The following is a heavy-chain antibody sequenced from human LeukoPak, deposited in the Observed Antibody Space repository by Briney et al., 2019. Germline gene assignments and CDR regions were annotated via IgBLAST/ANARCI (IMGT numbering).Heavy chain of an antibody. J-gene: IGHJ4*02. V-gene: IGHV4-59*01. CDR2: IYYSGST. D-gene: IGHD3-10*01. Sequence: PSETLSLTCTVSSGSISSYYWSWIRQPPGKGLEWIGYIYYSGSTNYNPSLKSRVTISVDTSKNQFSLKLSSVTAADTAVYYCARGWFREPHYYFDYWGQGTLVTVSS. CDR3: ARGWFREPHYYFDY. CDR1: SGSISSYY.